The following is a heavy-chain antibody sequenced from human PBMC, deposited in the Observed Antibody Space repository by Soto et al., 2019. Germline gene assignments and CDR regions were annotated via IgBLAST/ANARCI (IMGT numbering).Heavy chain of an antibody. Sequence: ASVKVSCKASGYTFFTYDISWVRQSPGQGLEWMGWISTYSGDTKYAQKFQGRVTMTTDTSTTTAYLELRSLRSDDTAVYYCARHHGPTTSENWFDPWGQGTLVTVSS. J-gene: IGHJ5*02. V-gene: IGHV1-18*01. CDR2: ISTYSGDT. CDR3: ARHHGPTTSENWFDP. CDR1: GYTFFTYD. D-gene: IGHD5-12*01.